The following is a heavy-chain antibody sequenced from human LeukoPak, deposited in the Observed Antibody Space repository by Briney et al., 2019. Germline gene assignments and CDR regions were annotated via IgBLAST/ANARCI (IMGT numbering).Heavy chain of an antibody. CDR2: ISGSGGST. CDR3: AKASRFGYSYGPREYFYYMDV. J-gene: IGHJ6*03. D-gene: IGHD5-18*01. Sequence: GGSLRLSCAASGFTFSSFDMSWVRQAPGKGLEWVSNISGSGGSTYYADSVKGRFTISRDNSKNTLYLQMNSLRAEDTAVYYCAKASRFGYSYGPREYFYYMDVWGKGTTVTISS. CDR1: GFTFSSFD. V-gene: IGHV3-23*01.